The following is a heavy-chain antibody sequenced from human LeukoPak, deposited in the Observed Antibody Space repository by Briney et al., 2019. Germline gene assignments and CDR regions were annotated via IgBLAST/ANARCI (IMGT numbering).Heavy chain of an antibody. J-gene: IGHJ5*02. D-gene: IGHD4-23*01. V-gene: IGHV4-31*03. CDR2: IYYSGST. Sequence: SQTLSLTCTVSGGSISSGGYYWSWIRQHPGKGLEWIGYIYYSGSTYYNPSLKSRVTISVDTSKNQFSLELSSVTAADTAVYYCARVDYGGRNWFDPWGQGTLVTVSS. CDR1: GGSISSGGYY. CDR3: ARVDYGGRNWFDP.